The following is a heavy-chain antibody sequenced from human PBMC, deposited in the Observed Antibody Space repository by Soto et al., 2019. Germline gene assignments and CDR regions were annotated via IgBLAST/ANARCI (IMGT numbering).Heavy chain of an antibody. CDR1: GGSISSSNW. CDR2: IYHSGST. J-gene: IGHJ6*02. D-gene: IGHD3-3*01. CDR3: ASAVRFLEWTTMLYYYYGMDV. V-gene: IGHV4-4*02. Sequence: PSETLSLTCAVSGGSISSSNWWSWVRQPPGKGLEWIGEIYHSGSTNYNPSLKSRVTISVDKSKNQFSLKLSSVTAADTAVYYCASAVRFLEWTTMLYYYYGMDVWGQGTTVTVSS.